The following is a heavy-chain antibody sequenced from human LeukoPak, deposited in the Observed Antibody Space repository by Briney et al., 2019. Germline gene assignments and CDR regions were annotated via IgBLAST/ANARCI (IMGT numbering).Heavy chain of an antibody. J-gene: IGHJ3*02. CDR1: GFTFSSYG. CDR3: ARVVPAAIFARWSDAFDI. Sequence: GGFLRLSCAASGFTFSSYGMHWVRQAPGKGLEWVAFIRYDGSNKYYADSVKGRFTISRDNSKNTLYLQMNSLRAEDTAVYYCARVVPAAIFARWSDAFDIWGQGTMVTVSS. CDR2: IRYDGSNK. D-gene: IGHD2-2*01. V-gene: IGHV3-30*02.